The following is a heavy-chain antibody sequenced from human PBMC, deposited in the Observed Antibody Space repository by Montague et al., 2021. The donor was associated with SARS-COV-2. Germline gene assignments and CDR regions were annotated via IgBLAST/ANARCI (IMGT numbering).Heavy chain of an antibody. CDR3: AGGRPGY. D-gene: IGHD6-25*01. J-gene: IGHJ4*02. CDR1: GGSFSGYN. Sequence: SETLSLTCAVYGGSFSGYNWGWVRQSPGKGLEWIGQINDSGSTKYNPSLKSRVTLSLDTSKNQFSLKLSSVTAADTAVYYCAGGRPGYWGQGTLVTVSS. V-gene: IGHV4-34*01. CDR2: INDSGST.